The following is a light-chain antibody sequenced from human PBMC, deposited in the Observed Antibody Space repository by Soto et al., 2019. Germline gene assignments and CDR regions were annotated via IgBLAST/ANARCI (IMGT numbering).Light chain of an antibody. CDR3: SSYTRSGTLGV. V-gene: IGLV2-14*01. Sequence: QSALTQPASVSGSPGQSITISCTGTSSDVGGYNYVSWYQQHPGKAPKLMIYEVIHRPSGVSNRFSGSKSGNTASLTFSGLQAEDESDYSSSSYTRSGTLGVFGGGTKLTVL. J-gene: IGLJ3*02. CDR2: EVI. CDR1: SSDVGGYNY.